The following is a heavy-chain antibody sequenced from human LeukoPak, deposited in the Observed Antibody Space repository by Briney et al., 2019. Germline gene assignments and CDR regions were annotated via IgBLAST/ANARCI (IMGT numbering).Heavy chain of an antibody. CDR2: INPNSGGT. CDR3: ARVGVAGIAAANIDY. Sequence: ASVKVSCKASGYTFTSYYMHWVRQAPGQGLEWMGWINPNSGGTNYAQKFQGRVTMTRDTSISTAYMELSRLRSDDTAVYYCARVGVAGIAAANIDYWGQGTLVTVSS. CDR1: GYTFTSYY. J-gene: IGHJ4*02. D-gene: IGHD6-13*01. V-gene: IGHV1-2*02.